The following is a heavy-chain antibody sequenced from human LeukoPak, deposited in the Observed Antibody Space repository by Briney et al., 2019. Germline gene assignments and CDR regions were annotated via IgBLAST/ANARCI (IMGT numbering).Heavy chain of an antibody. D-gene: IGHD5-18*01. CDR2: IHNSGST. J-gene: IGHJ6*03. V-gene: IGHV4-61*02. Sequence: SETLSLTCTVSGASISSGSSYWSWIRQPAGEGLEWIGRIHNSGSTNYNPSLNSRVTISVDTSKNQFSLKLSSVTAADTAVYYCARGNAYPRGYSYGYFRGFGCYMDVWGKGTTVTVSS. CDR1: GASISSGSSY. CDR3: ARGNAYPRGYSYGYFRGFGCYMDV.